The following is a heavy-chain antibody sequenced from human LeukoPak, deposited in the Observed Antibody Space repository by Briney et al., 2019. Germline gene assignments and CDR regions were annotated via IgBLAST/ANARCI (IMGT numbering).Heavy chain of an antibody. CDR1: GFTFSNYA. V-gene: IGHV3-23*01. J-gene: IGHJ6*03. CDR3: AKDLLAARGYYMDV. CDR2: ISGGSGNI. Sequence: GGSLRLSCSVSGFTFSNYAMHWVRQAPGKGLEWVSLISGGSGNIYYVDSVKGRFTISRDNSKNTLYLQMNSLRAEDTAVYCCAKDLLAARGYYMDVWGKGTTVTVSS. D-gene: IGHD6-6*01.